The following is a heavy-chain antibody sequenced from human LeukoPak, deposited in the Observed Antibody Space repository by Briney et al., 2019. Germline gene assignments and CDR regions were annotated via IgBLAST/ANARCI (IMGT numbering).Heavy chain of an antibody. CDR1: GYTFTSYG. D-gene: IGHD4-23*01. V-gene: IGHV1-18*01. CDR2: ISAYNGNT. J-gene: IGHJ4*02. Sequence: ASVQVSCKASGYTFTSYGISWMRQAPGQGLEWMGWISAYNGNTNYAQKLQGRVTMTTDTSTSTAYMELRSLRSDDTAVYYCARDLSSTVVTVGDYWGQGTLVTVSS. CDR3: ARDLSSTVVTVGDY.